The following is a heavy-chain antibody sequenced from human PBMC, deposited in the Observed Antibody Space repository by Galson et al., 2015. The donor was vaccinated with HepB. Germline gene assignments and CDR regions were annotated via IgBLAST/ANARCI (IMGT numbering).Heavy chain of an antibody. CDR1: GFTFSNYA. J-gene: IGHJ3*02. D-gene: IGHD4-17*01. Sequence: SLRLSCAASGFTFSNYAMAWVHQAPGKGLEWVSAISGSGGSTYYADSVKGRFTISRGNSKRTLYLQMNSLRAEDTAVYYCAKVSSWDLYGDTDAFDIWGQGTMVTVSS. V-gene: IGHV3-23*01. CDR3: AKVSSWDLYGDTDAFDI. CDR2: ISGSGGST.